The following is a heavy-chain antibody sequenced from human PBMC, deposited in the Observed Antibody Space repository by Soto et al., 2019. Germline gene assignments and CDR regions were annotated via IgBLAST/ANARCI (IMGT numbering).Heavy chain of an antibody. D-gene: IGHD4-17*01. J-gene: IGHJ6*02. CDR1: GGTFSSYA. Sequence: SVKVSCKASGGTFSSYAISWVRQAPGQGLEWMGGIIPIFGTANYAQKFQGRVTITADKSTSTAYMELSSLRSEDTAVYYCASPPPSNTVRYYYYGMDVWGQGTTVTVSS. V-gene: IGHV1-69*06. CDR2: IIPIFGTA. CDR3: ASPPPSNTVRYYYYGMDV.